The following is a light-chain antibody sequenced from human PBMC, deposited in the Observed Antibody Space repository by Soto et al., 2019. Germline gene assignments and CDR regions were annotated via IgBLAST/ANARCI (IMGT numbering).Light chain of an antibody. CDR1: QSINKR. J-gene: IGKJ1*01. V-gene: IGKV1-5*03. CDR2: KAS. CDR3: QQYNTYPWT. Sequence: DIQMTPSPSTLSASVGDRVTITCRASQSINKRLVWHQQKPGIAPILLSYKASSLQSGVPARFSGSGSGTEFNFTISSLQPATFPTYYCQQYNTYPWTFGHGTKVEL.